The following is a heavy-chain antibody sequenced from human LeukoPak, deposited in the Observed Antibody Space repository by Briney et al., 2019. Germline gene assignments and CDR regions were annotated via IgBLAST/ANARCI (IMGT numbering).Heavy chain of an antibody. CDR1: GGTFSSYA. D-gene: IGHD2-2*01. CDR2: IIPIFGTA. CDR3: ARGLGYRSSTSCYDDYYFDY. V-gene: IGHV1-69*06. Sequence: SVKVSCKASGGTFSSYAISWVRQAPGQGLEWMGGIIPIFGTANYAQKFQGRVTITADKSTSTAYMELSSLRSEDTAVYYCARGLGYRSSTSCYDDYYFDYWGQGTLVTVSS. J-gene: IGHJ4*02.